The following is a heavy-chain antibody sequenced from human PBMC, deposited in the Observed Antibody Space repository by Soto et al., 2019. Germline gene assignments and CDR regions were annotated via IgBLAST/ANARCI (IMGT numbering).Heavy chain of an antibody. CDR2: IIPIFGTA. Sequence: SVNDTCQASVGTFSPYSNHGVRQAPGQGLEWMGGIIPIFGTANYEQKFQGRVTITADESTSTAYMELSSLRSEDTAVYYGAREYEARGSSFLSEYYYYGMDAWGQGNTVTVSS. CDR1: VGTFSPYS. D-gene: IGHD1-26*01. V-gene: IGHV1-69*13. J-gene: IGHJ6*02. CDR3: AREYEARGSSFLSEYYYYGMDA.